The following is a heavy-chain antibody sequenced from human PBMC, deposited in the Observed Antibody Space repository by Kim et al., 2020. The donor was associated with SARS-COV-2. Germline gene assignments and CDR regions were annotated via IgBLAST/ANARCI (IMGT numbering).Heavy chain of an antibody. CDR3: ASIYDSSGYYPKFDY. CDR2: ISSSSSTI. D-gene: IGHD3-22*01. CDR1: GFTFSSYS. Sequence: GGSLRLSCAASGFTFSSYSMNWVRQAPGKGLEWVSYISSSSSTIYYADSVKGRFTISRDNAKNSLYLQMNSLRDEDTAVYYCASIYDSSGYYPKFDYWGQGTLVTVSS. V-gene: IGHV3-48*02. J-gene: IGHJ4*02.